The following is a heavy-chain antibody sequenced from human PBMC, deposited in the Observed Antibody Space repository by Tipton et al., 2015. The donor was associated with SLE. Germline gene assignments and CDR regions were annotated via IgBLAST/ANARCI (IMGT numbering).Heavy chain of an antibody. V-gene: IGHV4-59*11. CDR3: ARDKDTGWFDP. D-gene: IGHD3-10*01. Sequence: GLVKPSETLSLTCTVFGGSISNHYWTWIRQPPGKGLEWIGYIHNSGSTNYNPSLKSRTTISVDTPKKQFSLKLNSVTAADTAVYYCARDKDTGWFDPWGQGTLVTVSS. CDR1: GGSISNHY. CDR2: IHNSGST. J-gene: IGHJ5*02.